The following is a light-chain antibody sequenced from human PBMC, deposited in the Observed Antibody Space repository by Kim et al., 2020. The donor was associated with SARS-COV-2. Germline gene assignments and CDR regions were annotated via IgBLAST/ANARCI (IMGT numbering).Light chain of an antibody. CDR3: QQYYTWPYT. J-gene: IGKJ2*01. V-gene: IGKV3-15*01. CDR1: QYVSTN. Sequence: EIVMTQSPATLSVSPGERATLSCRASQYVSTNLAWYQQKPGQAPRVLIYGASIGATGLPARFGGSGSGAEFTLTISSLQSEDFAVYYCQQYYTWPYTFGQGTKLEI. CDR2: GAS.